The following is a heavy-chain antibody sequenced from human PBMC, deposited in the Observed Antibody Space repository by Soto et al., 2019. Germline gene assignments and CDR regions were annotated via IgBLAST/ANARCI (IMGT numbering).Heavy chain of an antibody. V-gene: IGHV3-7*05. D-gene: IGHD2-15*01. CDR1: GFTFSSYW. Sequence: GGSLRLSCAASGFTFSSYWMSWVRQAPGKGLEWVANIKQDGSEKYYVDSVKGRFTISRDNAKNSLYLQMNSLRAEDTAVYYWARDEAAHIDRAFDIWGQGTMVTVTS. J-gene: IGHJ3*02. CDR2: IKQDGSEK. CDR3: ARDEAAHIDRAFDI.